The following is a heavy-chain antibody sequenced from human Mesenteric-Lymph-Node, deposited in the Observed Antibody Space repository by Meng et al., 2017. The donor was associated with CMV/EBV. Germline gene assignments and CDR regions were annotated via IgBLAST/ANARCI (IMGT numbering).Heavy chain of an antibody. CDR2: IYYSGST. V-gene: IGHV4-59*01. CDR3: ARGQGDESSSWDYYFDY. CDR1: EYTFTGYY. J-gene: IGHJ4*02. D-gene: IGHD6-13*01. Sequence: SCKASEYTFTGYYMHWIRQPPGKGLEWIGYIYYSGSTNYNPSLKSRVTISVDTSKNQFSLKLSSVTAADTAVYYCARGQGDESSSWDYYFDYWGQGTLVTVS.